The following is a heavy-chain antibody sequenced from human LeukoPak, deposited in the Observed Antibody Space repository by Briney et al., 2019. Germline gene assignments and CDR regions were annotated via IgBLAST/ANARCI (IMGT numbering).Heavy chain of an antibody. CDR1: GGSISSYY. CDR2: IYYTGST. CDR3: ARVKASSGYSTDY. D-gene: IGHD3-22*01. V-gene: IGHV4-59*01. J-gene: IGHJ4*02. Sequence: SETLSLTCTVSGGSISSYYWSWIRQPPGKGLEWIGHIYYTGSTDYNPSLKSRVTISIDTSKNQFSLKLSSVTAADTAVYYCARVKASSGYSTDYWGQGTPVTVSS.